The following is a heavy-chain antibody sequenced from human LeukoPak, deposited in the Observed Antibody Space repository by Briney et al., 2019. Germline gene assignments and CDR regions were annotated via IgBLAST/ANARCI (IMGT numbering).Heavy chain of an antibody. CDR3: AKDATTHTVTTHYFDY. D-gene: IGHD4-17*01. CDR1: GDSISGSIYY. J-gene: IGHJ4*02. Sequence: SETLSLTCSVSGDSISGSIYYWAWIRQSPVKGLEWIGSVYYSGSTYSNPSLRSRVTISVDSSKNQFSLNLSSVTAADTAVYYCAKDATTHTVTTHYFDYWGQGSLVTVSS. V-gene: IGHV4-39*07. CDR2: VYYSGST.